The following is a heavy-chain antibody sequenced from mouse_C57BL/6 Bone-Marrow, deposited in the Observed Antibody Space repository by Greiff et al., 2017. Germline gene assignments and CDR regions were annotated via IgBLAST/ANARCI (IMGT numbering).Heavy chain of an antibody. CDR3: ARLYYDYDGGDYYAMDY. V-gene: IGHV1-52*01. CDR2: IDPSDSET. D-gene: IGHD2-4*01. J-gene: IGHJ4*01. Sequence: QVQLKQPGAELVRPGSSVKLSCKASGYTFTSYWMHWVKQRPIQGLEWIGNIDPSDSETHYNQKFKDKATLTVDKSSSTAYMQLSSLTSEDSAVYYCARLYYDYDGGDYYAMDYWGQGTSVTVSS. CDR1: GYTFTSYW.